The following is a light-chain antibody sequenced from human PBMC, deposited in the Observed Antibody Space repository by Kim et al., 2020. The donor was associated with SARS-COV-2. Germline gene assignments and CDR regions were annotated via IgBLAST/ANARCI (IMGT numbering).Light chain of an antibody. Sequence: QAGLTQPPSMSQDLRRTATITCSGSSDNVGNLGAAWLQQRQGLPPKLISYRNNNRPSGISERFSASRSGNTASLTIAGLQPEDEADYYCSSWDVSLRTWVFGRGTKVTV. CDR1: SDNVGNLG. V-gene: IGLV10-54*04. J-gene: IGLJ3*02. CDR3: SSWDVSLRTWV. CDR2: RNN.